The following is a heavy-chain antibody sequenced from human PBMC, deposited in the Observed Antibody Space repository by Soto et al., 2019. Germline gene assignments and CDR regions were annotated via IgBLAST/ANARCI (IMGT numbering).Heavy chain of an antibody. J-gene: IGHJ6*02. CDR2: ISYDGSNK. Sequence: QVQLVESGGGVVQPGRSLRLSCAASGFTSSSYVMHWVRQAPGKGQEWVAVISYDGSNKHYADSVKGRFTISRDNSRNTLYLQMNSLRGEDTAVYCCARGDPYYGMDVWGQGTTVTVSS. CDR3: ARGDPYYGMDV. V-gene: IGHV3-30*04. CDR1: GFTSSSYV.